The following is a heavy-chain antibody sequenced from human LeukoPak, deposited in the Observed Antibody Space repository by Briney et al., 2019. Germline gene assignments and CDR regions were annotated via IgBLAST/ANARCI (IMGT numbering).Heavy chain of an antibody. V-gene: IGHV2-5*01. CDR3: AHFSGASSAFDY. D-gene: IGHD2-2*01. J-gene: IGHJ4*02. CDR1: GFSLETSGVG. Sequence: SGPTLVHPTPTLTLTFTFSGFSLETSGVGVGWIRQPPGKALEWLAIIYWSDDRRSSPSLKSRLTITKDTSKNQVVLTMTNMDPVDTATYYCAHFSGASSAFDYWGQGSLVTVSS. CDR2: IYWSDDR.